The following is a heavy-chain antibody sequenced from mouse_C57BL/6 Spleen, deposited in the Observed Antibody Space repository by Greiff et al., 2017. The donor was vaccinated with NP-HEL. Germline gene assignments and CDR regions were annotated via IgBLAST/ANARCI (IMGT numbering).Heavy chain of an antibody. J-gene: IGHJ3*01. D-gene: IGHD2-5*01. CDR1: GYTFTDYN. CDR3: ARGYYSNPEAY. Sequence: EVKLQQSGPELVKPGASVKMSCKASGYTFTDYNMHWVKQSHGKSLEWIGYINPNNGGTSYNQKFKGKATLTVNKSSSTAYMELRSLTSEDSAVYYCARGYYSNPEAYWGQGALVTVST. CDR2: INPNNGGT. V-gene: IGHV1-22*01.